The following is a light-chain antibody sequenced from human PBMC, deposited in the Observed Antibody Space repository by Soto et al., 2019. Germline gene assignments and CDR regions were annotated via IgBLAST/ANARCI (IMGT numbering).Light chain of an antibody. V-gene: IGKV3D-15*01. J-gene: IGKJ5*01. Sequence: EIVMTQSPATLSLSPGERATLSCRASQSVSSYLGWYQQKPGQAPRLLIYDASNRATGIPDRFSGSGSGTDFTLTISSLQSEDFAVYYCQQYTKWPISFGQGTRLEIK. CDR1: QSVSSY. CDR3: QQYTKWPIS. CDR2: DAS.